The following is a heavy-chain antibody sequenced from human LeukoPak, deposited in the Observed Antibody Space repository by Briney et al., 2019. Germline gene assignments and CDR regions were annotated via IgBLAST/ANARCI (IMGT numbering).Heavy chain of an antibody. D-gene: IGHD2-15*01. CDR3: ARVDGSPDY. CDR1: GYTFTTLD. CDR2: INPNSGNT. Sequence: ASVKVSCKASGYTFTTLDINWVRQATGQGLEWMGWINPNSGNTGSTQKFQGRVTITRNTSISTAHMELSSLRSEDTAVYYCARVDGSPDYWGQGTLVTVSS. J-gene: IGHJ4*02. V-gene: IGHV1-8*03.